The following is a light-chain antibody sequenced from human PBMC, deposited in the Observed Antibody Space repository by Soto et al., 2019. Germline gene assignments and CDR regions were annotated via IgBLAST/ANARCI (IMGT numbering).Light chain of an antibody. CDR2: NTS. CDR3: LLSYSGARV. Sequence: QAVVTQEPSLTVSPGGIVTLTCGSSTGAVTSGHYPYWFQQKPGQAPRTLIYNTSDKHSWAPARFSGSLLGGKAALTLSGAQPEDEAEYYCLLSYSGARVFGGGTQLTVL. V-gene: IGLV7-46*01. CDR1: TGAVTSGHY. J-gene: IGLJ7*01.